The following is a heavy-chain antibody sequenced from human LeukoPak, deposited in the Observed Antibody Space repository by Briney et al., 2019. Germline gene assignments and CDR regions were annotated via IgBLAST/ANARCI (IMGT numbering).Heavy chain of an antibody. J-gene: IGHJ3*02. CDR1: GFTFSSCG. V-gene: IGHV3-33*01. CDR3: ARDMQMGVFAFDI. D-gene: IGHD3-10*01. CDR2: IWYDGSNK. Sequence: PGGSLRLSCAASGFTFSSCGMHWVRQAPGKGLEWVAVIWYDGSNKYYADSVKGRFTISRDNSKNTLYLQMNSLRAEDTAVYYCARDMQMGVFAFDIWGQGTMVTVSS.